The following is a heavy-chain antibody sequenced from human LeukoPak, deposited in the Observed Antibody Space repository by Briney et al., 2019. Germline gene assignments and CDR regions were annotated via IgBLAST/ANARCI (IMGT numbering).Heavy chain of an antibody. Sequence: GGSLRLSCAASGFTFSSYSMNWVRQAPGKGLEWVSSISSSSSYIYYADSVKGRFTISRDNAKSSLYLQMNSLRAEDTAVYYCARDGLTVTTYYYYGMDVWGQGTTVTVSS. CDR1: GFTFSSYS. CDR2: ISSSSSYI. V-gene: IGHV3-21*01. J-gene: IGHJ6*02. CDR3: ARDGLTVTTYYYYGMDV. D-gene: IGHD4-17*01.